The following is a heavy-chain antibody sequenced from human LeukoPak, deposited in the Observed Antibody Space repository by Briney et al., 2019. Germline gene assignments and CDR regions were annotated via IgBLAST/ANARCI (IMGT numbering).Heavy chain of an antibody. J-gene: IGHJ5*02. D-gene: IGHD2-2*01. V-gene: IGHV3-33*01. Sequence: GGSLRLSCAASGFTFSSYGMHWVRQAPGKGLEWVADIWFDGKNEHFADSVKGRFTISRDNSKNTLYLQMNSLRAEDTAVYYCARDRVGVQVPAANTNWFDPWGQGTLVTVSS. CDR3: ARDRVGVQVPAANTNWFDP. CDR1: GFTFSSYG. CDR2: IWFDGKNE.